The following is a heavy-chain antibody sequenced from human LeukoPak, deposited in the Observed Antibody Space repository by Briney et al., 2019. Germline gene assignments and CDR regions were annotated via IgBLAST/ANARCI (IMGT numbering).Heavy chain of an antibody. D-gene: IGHD3-22*01. CDR3: ARGPYYYDSSGCFDY. CDR1: GGSISSYY. J-gene: IGHJ4*02. V-gene: IGHV4-59*08. Sequence: SETLSLTCTVSGGSISSYYWSWIRQPPGKGVEWIGYIYYSGSTNYNPSLKSRVTISVDTSKNQFSLKLSSVTAADTAVYYCARGPYYYDSSGCFDYWGQGTLVTVSS. CDR2: IYYSGST.